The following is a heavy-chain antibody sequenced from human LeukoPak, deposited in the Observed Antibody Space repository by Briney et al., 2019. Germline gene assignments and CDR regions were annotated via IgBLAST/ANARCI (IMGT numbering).Heavy chain of an antibody. CDR2: ISYDGSNK. J-gene: IGHJ5*02. Sequence: GRSLRLSCAASGFTFSSYAMHWVRQAPGKGLEWVAVISYDGSNKYYADSVKGRFTISRDNSKNTLYLQMNSLRAEDTAVYYCARGYSSSWGSFDPWGQGTLVTVSS. CDR3: ARGYSSSWGSFDP. D-gene: IGHD6-13*01. CDR1: GFTFSSYA. V-gene: IGHV3-30-3*01.